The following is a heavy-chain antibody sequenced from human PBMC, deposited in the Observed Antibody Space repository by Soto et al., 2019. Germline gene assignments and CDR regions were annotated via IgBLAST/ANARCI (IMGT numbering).Heavy chain of an antibody. V-gene: IGHV6-1*01. Sequence: SQTLSLTCAISGDSVSNNGATWNWIRQSPSRGLEWLGRAYYRSRWIYDYAMSVKSRISINPDTSKNQVSLQLNSVTAADTAVYYCAGQTFTIAAASYGRSNWFDPWGPGTLVTVSS. CDR3: AGQTFTIAAASYGRSNWFDP. CDR2: AYYRSRWIY. D-gene: IGHD6-25*01. J-gene: IGHJ5*02. CDR1: GDSVSNNGAT.